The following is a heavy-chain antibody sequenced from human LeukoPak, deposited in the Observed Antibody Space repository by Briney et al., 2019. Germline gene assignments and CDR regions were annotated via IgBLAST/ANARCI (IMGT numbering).Heavy chain of an antibody. V-gene: IGHV3-21*01. CDR2: ISSSSSYI. CDR3: ARCRSSGRTDI. Sequence: GGSLRLSCAASGFTFSSYSMNWVRQAPGKGLEWVSSISSSSSYIYYADSVKGRFTISRDNAKNSLYLQMNSLRAEDTAVYYCARCRSSGRTDIWGQGTMVTVSS. D-gene: IGHD1-26*01. J-gene: IGHJ3*02. CDR1: GFTFSSYS.